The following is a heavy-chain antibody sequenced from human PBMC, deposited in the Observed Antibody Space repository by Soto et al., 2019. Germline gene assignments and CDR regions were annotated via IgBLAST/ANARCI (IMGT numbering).Heavy chain of an antibody. CDR3: ARERIPGAGVDNWFDP. CDR2: IYYSGST. J-gene: IGHJ5*02. Sequence: KTSETLSLTCTVSGGSISSGDYYWSWIRQPPGKGLEWIGYIYYSGSTYYNPSLKSRVTISVDTSKNQFSLKLSSVTAADTAVYYCARERIPGAGVDNWFDPWGQGTLVTVSS. V-gene: IGHV4-30-4*01. CDR1: GGSISSGDYY. D-gene: IGHD2-21*01.